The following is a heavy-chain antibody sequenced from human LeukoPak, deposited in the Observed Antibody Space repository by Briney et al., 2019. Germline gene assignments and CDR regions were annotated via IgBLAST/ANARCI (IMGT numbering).Heavy chain of an antibody. J-gene: IGHJ4*02. CDR3: ARDYYDSSAYYYGYYFDY. CDR1: GFTFSSYA. CDR2: ISGSGGST. D-gene: IGHD3-22*01. V-gene: IGHV3-23*01. Sequence: GALRLSCAASGFTFSSYAMSWVRQAPGKGLEWVSAISGSGGSTYYADSVKGRFTISRDNSKNTLYLQMNSLRVEDTAVYYCARDYYDSSAYYYGYYFDYWGQGTLVTVSS.